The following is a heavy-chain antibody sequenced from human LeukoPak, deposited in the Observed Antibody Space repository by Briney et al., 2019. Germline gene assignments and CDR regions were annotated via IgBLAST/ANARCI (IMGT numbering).Heavy chain of an antibody. CDR2: IDTDGSTT. CDR3: ATLNSFGNAY. Sequence: GGSLRLSCAASGFTFSRFWMHWGRQPPGKGLVWVSRIDTDGSTTTYADSLKVRFTISRDSAKNTVYRQINSLRAEDTAVYYCATLNSFGNAYWGQGVLVTVSS. D-gene: IGHD5-18*01. J-gene: IGHJ4*02. V-gene: IGHV3-74*01. CDR1: GFTFSRFW.